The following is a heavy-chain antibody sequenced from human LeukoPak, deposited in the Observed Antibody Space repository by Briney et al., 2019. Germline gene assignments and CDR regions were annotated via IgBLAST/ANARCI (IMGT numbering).Heavy chain of an antibody. CDR3: ARVTRYCSSTSCHWYYFDY. V-gene: IGHV1-69*05. CDR1: GGTFSSYA. D-gene: IGHD2-2*01. J-gene: IGHJ4*02. CDR2: IIPIFGTA. Sequence: SVKVSCKASGGTFSSYAISWVRQAPGQGLEWMGGIIPIFGTANYAQKFQGRVTITTDESTSTAYMELSSLRSEDTAVYYCARVTRYCSSTSCHWYYFDYWGQGTLVTVSS.